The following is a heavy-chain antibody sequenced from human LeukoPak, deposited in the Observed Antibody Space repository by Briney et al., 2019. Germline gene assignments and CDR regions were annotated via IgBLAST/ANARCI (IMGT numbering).Heavy chain of an antibody. Sequence: GGSLRLSCAASGFTFSSYAMTWVRQAPGKGLEWVSSFSFNGESTYYADSAKGRFTISRDNAKNSLYLQMNSLRPEDTALYYCAKALYGSGSYVDYWGQGTLVTVSS. CDR2: FSFNGEST. J-gene: IGHJ4*02. V-gene: IGHV3-23*01. CDR3: AKALYGSGSYVDY. D-gene: IGHD3-10*01. CDR1: GFTFSSYA.